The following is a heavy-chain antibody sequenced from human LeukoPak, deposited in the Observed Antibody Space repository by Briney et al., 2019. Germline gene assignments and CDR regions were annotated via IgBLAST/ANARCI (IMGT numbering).Heavy chain of an antibody. CDR1: GFTFSSYG. V-gene: IGHV3-30*18. Sequence: GGSLRLSCAASGFTFSSYGMHRVRQAPGKGLEWVAVISYDGSNKYYADSVKGRFTVSRDNSKNTLYLQMNSLRAEDTAVYYCAKGGTTVTTGVLFDYWGQGTLVTVSS. D-gene: IGHD4-17*01. CDR3: AKGGTTVTTGVLFDY. J-gene: IGHJ4*02. CDR2: ISYDGSNK.